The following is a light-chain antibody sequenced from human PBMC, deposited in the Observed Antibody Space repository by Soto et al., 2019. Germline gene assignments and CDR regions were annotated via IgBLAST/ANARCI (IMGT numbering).Light chain of an antibody. J-gene: IGLJ1*01. Sequence: QSALTQPASVSGSPGQSITISCTGTNRDIGSYDLVSWYQQHPGKAPKLIIYEADKRPSGVSNRFSGSKSGNTASLTISGLQAEDEADYYCCSYSSSDIFYVFGTGTKLTVL. CDR1: NRDIGSYDL. CDR3: CSYSSSDIFYV. V-gene: IGLV2-23*01. CDR2: EAD.